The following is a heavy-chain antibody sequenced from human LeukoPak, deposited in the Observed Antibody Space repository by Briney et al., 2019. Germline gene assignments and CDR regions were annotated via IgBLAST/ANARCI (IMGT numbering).Heavy chain of an antibody. D-gene: IGHD3-9*01. CDR1: GGSISSGGYY. J-gene: IGHJ6*03. CDR3: ARAYHYDILTGYFPYYMDV. CDR2: IYYSGST. V-gene: IGHV4-31*03. Sequence: SQTLSLTCTVSGGSISSGGYYWSWIRQRPGKGLEWIGYIYYSGSTYYNPSLKSRVTISVDTSKNQFSLKLSSVTAADTAVYYCARAYHYDILTGYFPYYMDVWGKGTTDTVSS.